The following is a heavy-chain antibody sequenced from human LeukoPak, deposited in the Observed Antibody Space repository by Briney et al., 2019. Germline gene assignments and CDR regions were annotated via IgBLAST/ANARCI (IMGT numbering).Heavy chain of an antibody. Sequence: ASVKVPCKASGYNFTAYYIRWVRQAPGQGLGLMGGINPNSGGTNYEQKFPGRVTMTSHTSITTAYLELSRLSSDDTAVYSCAREYQLPGTRNWFDAWGQGTLVTVSS. CDR2: INPNSGGT. J-gene: IGHJ5*02. CDR3: AREYQLPGTRNWFDA. V-gene: IGHV1-2*02. D-gene: IGHD2-2*01. CDR1: GYNFTAYY.